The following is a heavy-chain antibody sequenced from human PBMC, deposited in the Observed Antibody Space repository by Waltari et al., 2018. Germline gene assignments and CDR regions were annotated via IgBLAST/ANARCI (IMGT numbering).Heavy chain of an antibody. CDR2: IYTSGST. D-gene: IGHD6-13*01. CDR1: GGSISSYY. J-gene: IGHJ4*02. V-gene: IGHV4-4*09. Sequence: QVQLQESGPGLVKPSETLSLTCTVSGGSISSYYWSWIRQPPGKGLEWIGYIYTSGSTNCSPSLKSRVTISVDTSKNRVSLKLSSVTAADTAGYYCAGSSWRRNYFDYWGQGTLVTVSS. CDR3: AGSSWRRNYFDY.